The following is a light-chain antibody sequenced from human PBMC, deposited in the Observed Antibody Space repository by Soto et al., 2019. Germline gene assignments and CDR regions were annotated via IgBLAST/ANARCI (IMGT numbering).Light chain of an antibody. CDR2: SNN. J-gene: IGLJ2*01. Sequence: QSVLIQRPSASGTPGQRVTISCSGSISNIGTNFVNWYQQLPGTAPKLLIYSNNQRPSGVPDRFSGSKSGTSASLAISGLQSEDESDYYCAAWDDSLNGVVFGGGTKLTVL. CDR3: AAWDDSLNGVV. CDR1: ISNIGTNF. V-gene: IGLV1-44*01.